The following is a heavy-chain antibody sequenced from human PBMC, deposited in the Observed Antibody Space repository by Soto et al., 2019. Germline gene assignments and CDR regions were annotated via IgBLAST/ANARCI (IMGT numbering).Heavy chain of an antibody. CDR2: IYYSGST. D-gene: IGHD2-2*01. CDR3: ARGDCSSTSCYVFDY. Sequence: KQSQTLSLTCTVSGGSVSSGSYYWSWIRQPPGKGLEWIGYIYYSGSTNYNPSLKSRVTISVDTSKNQFSLKLSSVTAADTAVYYCARGDCSSTSCYVFDYWGQGTLVTVSS. CDR1: GGSVSSGSYY. J-gene: IGHJ4*02. V-gene: IGHV4-61*01.